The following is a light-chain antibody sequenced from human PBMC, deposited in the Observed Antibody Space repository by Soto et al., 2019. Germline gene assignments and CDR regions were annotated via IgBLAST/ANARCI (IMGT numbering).Light chain of an antibody. Sequence: QSALTQPASVSGSPGQSITISCTGTSSDVGGYNYVSWYQQHPGKAPKLMISVVSNRPSGVSYRFSGSKSGNTASLTISGLQAEDEADYYCASYTSSSTYVFGTGTKLTVL. V-gene: IGLV2-14*03. CDR3: ASYTSSSTYV. CDR2: VVS. J-gene: IGLJ1*01. CDR1: SSDVGGYNY.